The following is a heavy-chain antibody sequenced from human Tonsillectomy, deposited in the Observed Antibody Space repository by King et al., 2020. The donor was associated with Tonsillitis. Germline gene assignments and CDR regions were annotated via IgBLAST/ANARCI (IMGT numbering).Heavy chain of an antibody. J-gene: IGHJ4*02. Sequence: QLQESAPGLVKPSQTLSLTCTVSGDSLSSADSYWTWIRQVSGKGLEWIGYISNSGTTYYNPSLKSRLTLSLDTPRNQFSLRLNSVTAADTALYYCAKETATGTIDFWGQGTLVTVS. D-gene: IGHD6-13*01. CDR3: AKETATGTIDF. CDR1: GDSLSSADSY. CDR2: ISNSGTT. V-gene: IGHV4-30-4*01.